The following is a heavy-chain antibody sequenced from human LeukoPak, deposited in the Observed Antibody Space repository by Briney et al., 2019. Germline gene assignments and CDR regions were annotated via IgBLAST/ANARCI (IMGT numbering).Heavy chain of an antibody. D-gene: IGHD3-9*01. V-gene: IGHV4-34*01. CDR3: ALLRYSRRGAFDI. Sequence: SETLSLTCAVYGGSFSGYYWSWIRQPPGKGLEWIGEINHSGSTNYNPSLKSRVTISVDTSKNQFSLKLSSVTAADTAVYYCALLRYSRRGAFDIWGQGTMVTVSS. CDR1: GGSFSGYY. CDR2: INHSGST. J-gene: IGHJ3*02.